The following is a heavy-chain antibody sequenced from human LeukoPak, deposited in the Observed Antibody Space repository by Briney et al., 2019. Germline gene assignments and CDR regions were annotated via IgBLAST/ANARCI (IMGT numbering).Heavy chain of an antibody. V-gene: IGHV3-21*01. CDR2: ISSSSSYI. D-gene: IGHD3-22*01. CDR3: ARGPQVVSFDY. Sequence: GGSLRLSCAASGFTFSSYGMHWVRQAPGKGLEWVSSISSSSSYIYYADSVKGRFTISRDNAKNSLYLQMNSLRAEDTAVYYCARGPQVVSFDYWGQGTLVTVSS. CDR1: GFTFSSYG. J-gene: IGHJ4*02.